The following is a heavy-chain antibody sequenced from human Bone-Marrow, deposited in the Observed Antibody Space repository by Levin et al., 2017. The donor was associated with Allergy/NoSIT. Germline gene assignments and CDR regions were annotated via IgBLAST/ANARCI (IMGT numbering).Heavy chain of an antibody. CDR2: IYHDGST. Sequence: SETLSLTCAVSGDSISSSSWWSWVRQPPGKGLEWIGEIYHDGSTHYNPSLKSRVSISVDKSKNHFSLNVSSVTAADTALYFCARVAVAGGFYFDHWGLGTLVSVSS. CDR3: ARVAVAGGFYFDH. D-gene: IGHD6-19*01. V-gene: IGHV4-4*02. CDR1: GDSISSSSW. J-gene: IGHJ4*02.